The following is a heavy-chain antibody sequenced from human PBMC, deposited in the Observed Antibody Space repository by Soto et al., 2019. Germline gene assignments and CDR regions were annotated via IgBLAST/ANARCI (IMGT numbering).Heavy chain of an antibody. D-gene: IGHD5-12*01. CDR2: IIPIFGTA. V-gene: IGHV1-69*13. CDR1: GGTFSSYA. CDR3: ARVPLNSGYENYFDY. J-gene: IGHJ4*02. Sequence: GASVKVSCKASGGTFSSYAISWVRQAPGQGLEWMGGIIPIFGTANYAQKFQGRVTITADESTSTAYMELSSLRSEDTAVYYCARVPLNSGYENYFDYWGQGTLVTVSS.